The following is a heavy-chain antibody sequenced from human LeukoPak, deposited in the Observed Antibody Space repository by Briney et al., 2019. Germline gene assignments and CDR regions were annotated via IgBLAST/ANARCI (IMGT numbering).Heavy chain of an antibody. CDR3: ARQLWFSGGPDY. V-gene: IGHV4-39*01. J-gene: IGHJ4*02. CDR2: IYYSGSP. Sequence: SETLSLTCTVSGGSISSSSYYWGWIRQPPGKGLEWIGSIYYSGSPYYNPSLKSRVTISVDTSKNQFSLKLSSVTAADTAVYYCARQLWFSGGPDYWGQGTLVTVSS. D-gene: IGHD5-18*01. CDR1: GGSISSSSYY.